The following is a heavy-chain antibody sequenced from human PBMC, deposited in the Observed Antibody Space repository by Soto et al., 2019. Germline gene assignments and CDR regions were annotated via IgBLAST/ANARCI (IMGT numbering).Heavy chain of an antibody. V-gene: IGHV4-59*01. D-gene: IGHD3-3*01. J-gene: IGHJ5*02. CDR3: ARVNDFGVVITWFDP. CDR1: GGSISSYY. CDR2: IYYSGST. Sequence: QVQLQESGPGLVKPSETLSLTCTVSGGSISSYYWSWIRQPPGKGLAWVGYIYYSGSTNYNPPPTIPVTISVDTSKNQFSLKLSSVTAADTAVYYCARVNDFGVVITWFDPWGQGTLVTVSS.